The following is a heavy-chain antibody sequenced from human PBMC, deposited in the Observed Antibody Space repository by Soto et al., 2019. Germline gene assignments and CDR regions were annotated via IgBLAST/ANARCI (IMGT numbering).Heavy chain of an antibody. V-gene: IGHV3-23*01. J-gene: IGHJ4*02. Sequence: PGGSLRLSCAASGFTFSSYAVTWVRQAPGKGLQWVSVISESGAATYYGDSVKGRFTISRDNSKNTLYLQMNSLRAEDTAIYYCAQRLAANYSRTTSCPAAIEYWGQGTLVTVSS. CDR2: ISESGAAT. CDR1: GFTFSSYA. CDR3: AQRLAANYSRTTSCPAAIEY. D-gene: IGHD2-15*01.